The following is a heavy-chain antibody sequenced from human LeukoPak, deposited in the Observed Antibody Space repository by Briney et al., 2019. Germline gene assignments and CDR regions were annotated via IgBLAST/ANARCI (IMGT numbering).Heavy chain of an antibody. CDR3: ARDSVTYYYGSGSYFYFDY. CDR1: GFTFSSYS. Sequence: GGSLRLSCAASGFTFSSYSMNWVRQAPGKGLEWVSYISSSSSTIYYADSVKGRFTTSRDNAKNSLYLQMNSLRDEDTAVYYCARDSVTYYYGSGSYFYFDYWGQGTLVTVSS. J-gene: IGHJ4*02. D-gene: IGHD3-10*01. CDR2: ISSSSSTI. V-gene: IGHV3-48*02.